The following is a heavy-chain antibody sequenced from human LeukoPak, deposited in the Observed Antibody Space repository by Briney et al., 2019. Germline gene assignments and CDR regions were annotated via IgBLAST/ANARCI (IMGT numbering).Heavy chain of an antibody. D-gene: IGHD2-2*01. Sequence: GASVKVSCKASGYTFTGYYMHWVRQAPGQGLEWMGWINPNSGGTNYAQKFQGRVTMTRDTSISTAYMELSRLRSDDTAVYYCARAVLAAGYCSSTSCRRFDPWGQGTLVTVSS. J-gene: IGHJ5*02. CDR3: ARAVLAAGYCSSTSCRRFDP. CDR2: INPNSGGT. CDR1: GYTFTGYY. V-gene: IGHV1-2*02.